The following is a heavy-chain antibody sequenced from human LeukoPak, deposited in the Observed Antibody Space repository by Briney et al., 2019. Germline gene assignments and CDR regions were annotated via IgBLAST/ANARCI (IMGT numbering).Heavy chain of an antibody. D-gene: IGHD3-3*01. V-gene: IGHV4-39*01. CDR3: ARLHPHYDFWSGYYYYMDV. Sequence: PSETLSLTCTVSGGSISSSSYYWGWIRQPPGKGLEWIGSIYYSGSTYYNPSLKSRVTISVDTSKNQFSLKLSSVTAADTAVYYCARLHPHYDFWSGYYYYMDVWGKGTTVTVSS. J-gene: IGHJ6*03. CDR2: IYYSGST. CDR1: GGSISSSSYY.